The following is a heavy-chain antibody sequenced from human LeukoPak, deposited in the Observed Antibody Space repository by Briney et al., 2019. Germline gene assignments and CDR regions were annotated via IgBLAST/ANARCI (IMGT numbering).Heavy chain of an antibody. CDR1: GGSISSYY. J-gene: IGHJ4*02. CDR2: IYYSGST. V-gene: IGHV4-59*01. D-gene: IGHD3-22*01. Sequence: SETLSLTCTVSGGSISSYYWSWIRQPLGKGLEWIGYIYYSGSTNYNPSLKSRVTISVDTSKNQFSLKLSSVTAADTAVYYCARGRDYYDSSGYYYEGTIVDYWGQGTLVTVPS. CDR3: ARGRDYYDSSGYYYEGTIVDY.